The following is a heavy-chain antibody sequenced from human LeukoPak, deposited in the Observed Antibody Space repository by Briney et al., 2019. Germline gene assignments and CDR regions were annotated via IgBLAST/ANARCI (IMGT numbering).Heavy chain of an antibody. CDR1: GFXLNNYI. D-gene: IGHD6-6*01. V-gene: IGHV3-21*01. CDR2: ITGSGSFV. J-gene: IGHJ5*02. CDR3: ARDSSGPWFDP. Sequence: PGGSLRLSCAVSGFXLNNYIINWVRQAPGKGLEWVSSITGSGSFVYYADSVKGRFTISRDNAKNSLFLQMNSLRAEDTAVYYCARDSSGPWFDPWGQGTLVTVSS.